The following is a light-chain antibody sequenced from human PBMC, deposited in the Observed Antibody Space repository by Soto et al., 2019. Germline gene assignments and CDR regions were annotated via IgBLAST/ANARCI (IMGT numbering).Light chain of an antibody. CDR3: LLYYGGAHVL. J-gene: IGLJ3*02. Sequence: QAVVTQEPSLTVSPGGTVTLTCASSTGPVTTSHYPNWFQQKPGQPPRSLIYSTTNTHSWTPPRFSGSLLGGNAALTLSGVLPEDEADYYCLLYYGGAHVLFGGGTKLTVL. V-gene: IGLV7-43*01. CDR1: TGPVTTSHY. CDR2: STT.